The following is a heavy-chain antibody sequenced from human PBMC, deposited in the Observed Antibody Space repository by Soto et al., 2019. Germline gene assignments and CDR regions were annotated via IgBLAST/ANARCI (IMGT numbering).Heavy chain of an antibody. V-gene: IGHV3-23*01. CDR2: ISGSGGST. D-gene: IGHD3-3*01. Sequence: GGSLRLSCAASGFTFSSYAMSWVRQAPGKGLEWVSAISGSGGSTYYADSVKGRFTISRDNSKNTLYLQMNSLRAEDTAVYYCAKEAAYYDFWSGQPHPFDYWGQGTLVTVSS. CDR3: AKEAAYYDFWSGQPHPFDY. J-gene: IGHJ4*02. CDR1: GFTFSSYA.